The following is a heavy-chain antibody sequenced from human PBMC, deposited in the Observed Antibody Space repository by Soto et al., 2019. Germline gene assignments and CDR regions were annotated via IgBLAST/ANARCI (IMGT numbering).Heavy chain of an antibody. D-gene: IGHD2-8*01. CDR2: VYYRGRS. V-gene: IGHV4-39*01. J-gene: IGHJ4*02. Sequence: SGTLSLTCTVSGGSVSNTNYYWAWIRQSPGKGLEWIGSVYYRGRSYSKSSVKSRVTISVDTSKNQFSLNLNSVAASDTAVYFCVSQRTSVLTQAYFDYWGPGALVTVSS. CDR1: GGSVSNTNYY. CDR3: VSQRTSVLTQAYFDY.